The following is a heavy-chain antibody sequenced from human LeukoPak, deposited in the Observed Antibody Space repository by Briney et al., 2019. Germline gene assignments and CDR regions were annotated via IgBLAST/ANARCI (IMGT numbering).Heavy chain of an antibody. V-gene: IGHV3-30*03. CDR2: VSSDGSIK. CDR1: GFTFNNYQ. Sequence: GGSLRLSCAASGFTFNNYQMNWVRQAPGKGLEWVAVVSSDGSIKYNADSVKGRFTISRDTSKNTVYLQMNSLGAEDTAFYYCARGYSSSWLGYFDYWGQGTLVTVSS. CDR3: ARGYSSSWLGYFDY. J-gene: IGHJ4*02. D-gene: IGHD6-13*01.